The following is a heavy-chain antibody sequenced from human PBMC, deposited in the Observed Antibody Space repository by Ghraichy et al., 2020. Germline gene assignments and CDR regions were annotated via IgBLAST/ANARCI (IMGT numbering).Heavy chain of an antibody. V-gene: IGHV3-74*01. J-gene: IGHJ4*02. D-gene: IGHD3-10*01. Sequence: LSLTCAASGLTFSSYWMHLVRQAPGKGLELVSHIKTDGSTTNYADSVRGRFTISRDNAKNTLYLQMNSLRADDTAGYYCSTSPRADRGNYWGQGTLVTVSS. CDR2: IKTDGSTT. CDR3: STSPRADRGNY. CDR1: GLTFSSYW.